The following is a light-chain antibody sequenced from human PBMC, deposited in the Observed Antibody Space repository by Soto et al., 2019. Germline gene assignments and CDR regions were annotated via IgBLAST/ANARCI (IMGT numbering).Light chain of an antibody. V-gene: IGKV3-20*01. J-gene: IGKJ2*01. Sequence: EIVLTQSPAALSLSLGERATLSCRASQYLSTSYLAWYQQKPGQAPRLLIYGTSRRATGISDRFSGSGFGTDFTLTITRLEPEDFAVYYCQQYAGSPKTFGLGTKLEIK. CDR1: QYLSTSY. CDR3: QQYAGSPKT. CDR2: GTS.